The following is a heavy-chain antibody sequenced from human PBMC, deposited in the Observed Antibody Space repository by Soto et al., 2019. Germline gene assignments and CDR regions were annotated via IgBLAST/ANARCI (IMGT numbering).Heavy chain of an antibody. D-gene: IGHD1-26*01. Sequence: EVQLVESGGGLVQPGGSLRLSCAASGFTFSNYNMNWVRQAPGKGLEWVSYITSSSSTIYYADSVKGRFTISRDNAKNSLYLQMNSLRAEDTAVYYCARVALCGPKGREYFDLWGRGALVTVSS. J-gene: IGHJ2*01. CDR3: ARVALCGPKGREYFDL. CDR1: GFTFSNYN. CDR2: ITSSSSTI. V-gene: IGHV3-48*01.